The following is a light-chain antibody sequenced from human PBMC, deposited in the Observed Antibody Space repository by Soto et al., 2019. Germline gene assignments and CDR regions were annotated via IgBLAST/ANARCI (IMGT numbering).Light chain of an antibody. Sequence: EIVLTKSPATLDLSPGEMATLSCRASQSVTSYFAWYPQKPGQAPSLLIYDASIWATGIPARFSGSESGTDFPLTSSSLEAKDFAVYYCQHRSKWPLTFGGGTKVEIK. V-gene: IGKV3-11*01. CDR3: QHRSKWPLT. CDR1: QSVTSY. J-gene: IGKJ4*01. CDR2: DAS.